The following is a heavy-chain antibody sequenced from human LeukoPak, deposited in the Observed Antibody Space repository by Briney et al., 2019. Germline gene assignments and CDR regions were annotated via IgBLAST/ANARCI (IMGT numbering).Heavy chain of an antibody. CDR1: GGSISSGDYF. CDR2: IYYSGST. J-gene: IGHJ4*02. D-gene: IGHD3-9*01. CDR3: ARSLRYFDWFLGPTDY. Sequence: SQTLSLTCTVSGGSISSGDYFWSWIRQPPGKGLEWIGYIYYSGSTYYNPSLKSRVTISADTSKNQFSLKLSSVTAADTAVYYCARSLRYFDWFLGPTDYWGQGTLVTVSS. V-gene: IGHV4-30-4*01.